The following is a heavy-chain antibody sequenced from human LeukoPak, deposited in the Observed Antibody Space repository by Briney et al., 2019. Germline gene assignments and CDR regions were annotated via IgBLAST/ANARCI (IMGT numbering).Heavy chain of an antibody. J-gene: IGHJ2*01. CDR2: ISGYNGNT. Sequence: ASVKLCCKASGYTFISYGISWVRQAPGQGLEWMGGISGYNGNTNYAQNLPGRVTMTTDTSTSTAYMELRSLRSDDTAVYYCARGLGVVTAQSEQPKPRYFDLWGRGTQVTVSS. CDR3: ARGLGVVTAQSEQPKPRYFDL. CDR1: GYTFISYG. D-gene: IGHD2-21*02. V-gene: IGHV1-18*01.